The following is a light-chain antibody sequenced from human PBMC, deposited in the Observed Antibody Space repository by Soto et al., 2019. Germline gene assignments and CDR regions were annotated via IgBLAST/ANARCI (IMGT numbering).Light chain of an antibody. V-gene: IGKV3-11*01. J-gene: IGKJ5*01. Sequence: EIFLTESPDTLSVSPGKRATISCGASQSVSSNLAWYQQKPGQAPRRLIYDASNRATGVPARFSGSGSGTDFTLTISSLEHEDFAVYYCQQRSSWTPTFGQGTRLEIK. CDR3: QQRSSWTPT. CDR1: QSVSSN. CDR2: DAS.